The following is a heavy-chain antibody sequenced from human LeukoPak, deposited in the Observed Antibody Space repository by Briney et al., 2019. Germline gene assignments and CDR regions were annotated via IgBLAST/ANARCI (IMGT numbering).Heavy chain of an antibody. CDR2: MYYSGST. V-gene: IGHV4-30-4*01. J-gene: IGHJ5*02. Sequence: SQTLSLTCSVSGGSISSGDYYWSWIRQPPGKGLEWIAYMYYSGSTYYNPSLKSRVTMSADTSKNQLSLKLSSVTAADTAVYYCARPYYYDSRIDPWGQGILVTVSS. D-gene: IGHD3-22*01. CDR3: ARPYYYDSRIDP. CDR1: GGSISSGDYY.